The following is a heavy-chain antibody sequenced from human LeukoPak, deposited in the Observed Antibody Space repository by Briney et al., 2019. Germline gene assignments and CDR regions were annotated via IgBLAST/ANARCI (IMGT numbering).Heavy chain of an antibody. V-gene: IGHV4-4*07. CDR2: ISPSGTT. J-gene: IGHJ6*03. Sequence: SETLSLICTISGGSTGGSIGDYFWTWTRQPAGKGLEYIGRISPSGTTNYNPSLKSRVTMSVDTSKNQFSLKLSSVTAADTAVYYCARLAPRDSFYYFYMDVWDTGTTVTVSS. CDR1: GGSTGGSIGDYF. D-gene: IGHD2-15*01. CDR3: ARLAPRDSFYYFYMDV.